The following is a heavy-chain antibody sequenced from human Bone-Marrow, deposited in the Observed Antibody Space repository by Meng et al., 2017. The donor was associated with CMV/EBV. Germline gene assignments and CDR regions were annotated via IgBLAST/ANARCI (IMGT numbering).Heavy chain of an antibody. CDR2: IIPIFGTA. Sequence: SVKVSCKASGGTFSSYAISWVRQAPGQGLEWMGGIIPIFGTANYAQKFQGRVTITTDESTSTAYMELSSLRSEDTAVYYCARALVSWDPAAVVPAAIQWYYYGMDVWGQGTTVTVSS. V-gene: IGHV1-69*05. CDR3: ARALVSWDPAAVVPAAIQWYYYGMDV. CDR1: GGTFSSYA. D-gene: IGHD2-2*01. J-gene: IGHJ6*02.